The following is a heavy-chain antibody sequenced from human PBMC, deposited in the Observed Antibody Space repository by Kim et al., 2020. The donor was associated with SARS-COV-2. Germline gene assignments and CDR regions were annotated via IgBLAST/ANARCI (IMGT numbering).Heavy chain of an antibody. CDR1: GFTFSYYA. CDR2: ISGGGGST. D-gene: IGHD2-2*01. Sequence: GGSLRLSCAASGFTFSYYAMTWVRQAPGKGLEWVSGISGGGGSTYYADSVKGRFTISRDNSKNTLYLQMNSLRAEDTAVYYCAKLNVVVVPGASFDCWGQGTLVTGSS. V-gene: IGHV3-23*01. J-gene: IGHJ4*02. CDR3: AKLNVVVVPGASFDC.